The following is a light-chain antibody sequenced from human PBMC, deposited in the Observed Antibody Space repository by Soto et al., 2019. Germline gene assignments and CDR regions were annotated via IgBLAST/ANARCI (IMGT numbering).Light chain of an antibody. CDR3: QVWDSGSDHWV. J-gene: IGLJ3*02. Sequence: SYELTQPPSVSVAPGQTARITCGEDNIGSKSVHWYQQRPGQAPVLVVYDDSDRPSGIPERFSGSKSGNTATLTIRRVEAGDEADYYCQVWDSGSDHWVFGGGTKLTVL. V-gene: IGLV3-21*02. CDR2: DDS. CDR1: NIGSKS.